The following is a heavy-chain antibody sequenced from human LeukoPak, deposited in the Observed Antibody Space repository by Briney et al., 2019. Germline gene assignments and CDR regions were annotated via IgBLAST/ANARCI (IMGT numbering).Heavy chain of an antibody. D-gene: IGHD3/OR15-3a*01. CDR1: GGTFSSYA. CDR2: IIPIFGTA. Sequence: SVKVSCKASGGTFSSYAISWVRQAPGQGLEWMGGIIPIFGTANYAQKFQGRVTITTDESTSTAYMELSSLRSEDTAVYYCAREGADFWTGYFFDYRGQGTLVTVSS. J-gene: IGHJ4*02. CDR3: AREGADFWTGYFFDY. V-gene: IGHV1-69*05.